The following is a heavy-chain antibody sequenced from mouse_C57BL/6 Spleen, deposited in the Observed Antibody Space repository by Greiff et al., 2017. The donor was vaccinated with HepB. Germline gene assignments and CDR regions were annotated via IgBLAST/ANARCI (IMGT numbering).Heavy chain of an antibody. Sequence: EVQGVESGGGLVKPGGSLKLSCAASGFTFSDYGMHWVRQAPEKGLEWVAYISSGSSTIYYADTVKGRFTISRDNAKNTLFLQMTSLRSEGTAMYYCARPFSTTVVAEVYAMDYWGQGTSVTVSS. D-gene: IGHD1-1*01. J-gene: IGHJ4*01. CDR3: ARPFSTTVVAEVYAMDY. CDR2: ISSGSSTI. V-gene: IGHV5-17*01. CDR1: GFTFSDYG.